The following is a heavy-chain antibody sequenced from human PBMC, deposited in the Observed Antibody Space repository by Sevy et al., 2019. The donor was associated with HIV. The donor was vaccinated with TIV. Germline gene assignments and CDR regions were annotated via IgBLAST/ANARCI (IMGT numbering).Heavy chain of an antibody. CDR2: IGSKTYGETT. D-gene: IGHD2-21*02. CDR1: GFTFGDYL. CDR3: TRRASRVYGDHLNLY. V-gene: IGHV3-49*03. Sequence: GGPRRLSCTASGFTFGDYLRSWFGKAQGGGRGWVGLIGSKTYGETTEYAASVKGRFTGSRDDSKATVYLQMNSLKTEDTAVYYCTRRASRVYGDHLNLYWGQGTLVTVSS. J-gene: IGHJ4*02.